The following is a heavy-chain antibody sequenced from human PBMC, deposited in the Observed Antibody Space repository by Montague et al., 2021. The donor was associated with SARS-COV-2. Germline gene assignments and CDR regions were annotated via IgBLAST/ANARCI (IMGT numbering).Heavy chain of an antibody. CDR1: GFSLRASGMC. J-gene: IGHJ4*02. D-gene: IGHD3-10*01. CDR3: ARTYYYGSGSYYTYYFDY. Sequence: PALVKPTQTLTLTCTFSGFSLRASGMCVSWIRQPPGKALEWLALIDWDDDKYYSTSLKTRLTISKDTSKNQVVLTMTNMDPVDTATYYCARTYYYGSGSYYTYYFDYWGQGTLVTVSS. CDR2: IDWDDDK. V-gene: IGHV2-70*01.